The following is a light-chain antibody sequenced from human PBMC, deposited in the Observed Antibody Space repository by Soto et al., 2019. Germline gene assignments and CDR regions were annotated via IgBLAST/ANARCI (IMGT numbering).Light chain of an antibody. Sequence: DIKMAESPSTLAASVRGSIKISCRASQTVERWLAWYQQKPGKAPKLLISDVSSLERGVPSRFSGSGSATEFTLTISGLHSDDFAIYYCQQYRSSVGTVGHGTKVDIK. J-gene: IGKJ1*01. CDR1: QTVERW. V-gene: IGKV1-5*01. CDR2: DVS. CDR3: QQYRSSVGT.